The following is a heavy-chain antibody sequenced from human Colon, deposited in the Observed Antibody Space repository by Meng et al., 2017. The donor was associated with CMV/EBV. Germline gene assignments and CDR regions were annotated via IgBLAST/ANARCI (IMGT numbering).Heavy chain of an antibody. J-gene: IGHJ6*02. V-gene: IGHV3-72*01. CDR3: ARSAGDVMVVLDYYYGMDV. Sequence: GGSLRLSCAASGFTFSDHYMDWVRQAPGKGLEWVGRSRNKVNSYTTEYAASVKGRFTISRDDSRDSLFLQLNSLKTEDTAVYYCARSAGDVMVVLDYYYGMDVWGQGTTVTVSS. CDR1: GFTFSDHY. D-gene: IGHD3-16*02. CDR2: SRNKVNSYTT.